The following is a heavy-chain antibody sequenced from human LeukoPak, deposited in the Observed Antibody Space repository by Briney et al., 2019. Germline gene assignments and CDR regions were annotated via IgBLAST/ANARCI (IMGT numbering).Heavy chain of an antibody. CDR1: GYTLTELS. D-gene: IGHD1-1*01. V-gene: IGHV1-24*01. CDR3: ATEGPETGTTILSDAFDI. CDR2: FDPEDGET. Sequence: GASVNVSCKVSGYTLTELSMHWVRQATGKGLERMGGFDPEDGETIYAQKFQGRVTMTEDTSTDTAYMELSSLRSEDTAVYYCATEGPETGTTILSDAFDIWGQGTMVTVSS. J-gene: IGHJ3*02.